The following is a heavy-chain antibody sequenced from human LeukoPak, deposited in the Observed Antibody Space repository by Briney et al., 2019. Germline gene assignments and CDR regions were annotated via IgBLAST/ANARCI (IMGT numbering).Heavy chain of an antibody. J-gene: IGHJ4*02. D-gene: IGHD6-19*01. V-gene: IGHV3-43*01. CDR1: GFTFDDYT. CDR2: ISWDGGST. Sequence: GGSLRLSCAASGFTFDDYTMHRVRQAPGKGLEWVSLISWDGGSTYYADSVKGRFTISRDNSKNSLYLQMNSLRTEDTALYYCAKDGYSSGWYRGEYYFDYWGQGTLVTVSS. CDR3: AKDGYSSGWYRGEYYFDY.